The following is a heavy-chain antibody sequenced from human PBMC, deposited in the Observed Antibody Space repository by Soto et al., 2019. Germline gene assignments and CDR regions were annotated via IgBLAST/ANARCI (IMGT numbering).Heavy chain of an antibody. J-gene: IGHJ5*02. CDR1: GYTFTSYY. D-gene: IGHD3-16*01. Sequence: QVQLVQSGAEVKKPGASVKVSCKASGYTFTSYYMHWVRQAPGQGLEWMGIINPSGGSTSYAQKFQGRVTMTRDTSTSTVYMELSSLRSEDTALYYCARDREEDGDWFDPWGQGTLVTVSS. V-gene: IGHV1-46*01. CDR3: ARDREEDGDWFDP. CDR2: INPSGGST.